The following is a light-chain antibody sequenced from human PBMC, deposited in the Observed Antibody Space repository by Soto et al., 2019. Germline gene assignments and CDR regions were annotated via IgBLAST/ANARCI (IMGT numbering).Light chain of an antibody. V-gene: IGLV2-14*03. CDR3: VSYTSSTTYV. CDR2: DVA. CDR1: SSDVGGSNF. J-gene: IGLJ1*01. Sequence: QSALAQPASVSDSPGQSITISCTGTSSDVGGSNFVSWYQQHPGKPPKLIIYDVANRPSGVSNRFSGSKSGRTASLIISRLQTEDEDDYYCVSYTSSTTYVFRTG.